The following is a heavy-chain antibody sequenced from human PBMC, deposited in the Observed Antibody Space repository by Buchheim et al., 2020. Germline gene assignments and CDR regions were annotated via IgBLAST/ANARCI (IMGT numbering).Heavy chain of an antibody. Sequence: EVQLLESGGGLVQPGGSLRLSCAASGFTFSSYAMSWVRQAPGKGLEWVSGISGSGGSTYYADSVKGRFTISRDNSKKTLYLQMNSLRAEDTAVYYCAKVEPSKNYYDSSGYYSHFDYWGQGTL. V-gene: IGHV3-23*01. D-gene: IGHD3-22*01. CDR3: AKVEPSKNYYDSSGYYSHFDY. CDR1: GFTFSSYA. J-gene: IGHJ4*02. CDR2: ISGSGGST.